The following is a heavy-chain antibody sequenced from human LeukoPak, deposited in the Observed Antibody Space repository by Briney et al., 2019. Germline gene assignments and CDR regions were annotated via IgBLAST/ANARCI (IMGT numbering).Heavy chain of an antibody. D-gene: IGHD7-27*01. CDR3: ARANWGFGDAFDI. V-gene: IGHV4-39*07. CDR1: GGSITTSSYY. J-gene: IGHJ3*02. Sequence: PSETLSLTCTVFGGSITTSSYYWAWIRQPPGKGLEWIGNIFYSGSTNYNPSLKSRVTMSVDTSKNQFSLKLSSVTAADTAVYYCARANWGFGDAFDIWGQGTMVTVSS. CDR2: IFYSGST.